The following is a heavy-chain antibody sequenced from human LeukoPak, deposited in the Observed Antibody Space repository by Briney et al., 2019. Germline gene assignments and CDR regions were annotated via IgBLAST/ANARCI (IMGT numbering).Heavy chain of an antibody. D-gene: IGHD3-10*01. CDR1: GYTFTSYD. V-gene: IGHV1-8*01. Sequence: GASVKVSCKASGYTFTSYDINWVRQATGQGLEWMGWMNPNSGNTGYAQKFQGRVTMTRNTSISTAYMELSSLRSEDTAVYYCASAPKYYGSGSYSYYYYGMDVWGQETTVTVSS. CDR2: MNPNSGNT. J-gene: IGHJ6*02. CDR3: ASAPKYYGSGSYSYYYYGMDV.